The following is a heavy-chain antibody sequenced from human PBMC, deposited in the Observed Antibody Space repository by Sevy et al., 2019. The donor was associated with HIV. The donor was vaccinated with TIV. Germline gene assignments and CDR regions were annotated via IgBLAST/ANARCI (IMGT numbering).Heavy chain of an antibody. Sequence: ASVKVSCKVSGYTLTKLPMHWVRQAPGKGLEWMGGFDPEDGETIYAQRFQGRVTMTEDTSTDTAYMELSSLRSEDTAVYYCATLDFWSVNPFYGTDVWGQGTTVTVSS. J-gene: IGHJ6*02. D-gene: IGHD3-3*01. CDR2: FDPEDGET. CDR1: GYTLTKLP. CDR3: ATLDFWSVNPFYGTDV. V-gene: IGHV1-24*01.